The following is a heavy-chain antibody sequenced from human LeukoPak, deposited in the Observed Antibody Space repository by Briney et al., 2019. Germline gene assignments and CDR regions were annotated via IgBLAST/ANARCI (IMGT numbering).Heavy chain of an antibody. CDR3: ARESYYYGSGSYSPFDY. V-gene: IGHV4-34*01. D-gene: IGHD3-10*01. J-gene: IGHJ4*02. Sequence: SETLSLTCTVSGGSISSHYWSWIRQPPGKGLEWIGEINHSGSTNYNPSLKSRVTISVDTSKNQFSLKLSSVTAADTAVYYCARESYYYGSGSYSPFDYWGQGTLVTVSS. CDR2: INHSGST. CDR1: GGSISSHY.